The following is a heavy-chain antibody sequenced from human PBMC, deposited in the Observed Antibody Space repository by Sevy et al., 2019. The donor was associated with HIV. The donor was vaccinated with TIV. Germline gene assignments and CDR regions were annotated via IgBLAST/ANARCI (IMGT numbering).Heavy chain of an antibody. CDR1: GFTFSSYA. CDR3: AKDYYDSSGYYYRASPTFDY. D-gene: IGHD3-22*01. J-gene: IGHJ4*02. V-gene: IGHV3-23*01. CDR2: ISGSGGST. Sequence: GGSLRLSCAASGFTFSSYAMSWVRQAPGKGLEWVSAISGSGGSTYYADSVKGRFTISRDNSKNTLYLQMNSLRAGDTAVYYCAKDYYDSSGYYYRASPTFDYWGQGTLVTVSS.